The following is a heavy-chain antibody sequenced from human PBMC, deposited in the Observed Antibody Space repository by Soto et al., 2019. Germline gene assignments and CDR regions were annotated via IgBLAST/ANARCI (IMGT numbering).Heavy chain of an antibody. CDR2: INHSGNT. D-gene: IGHD3-16*01. V-gene: IGHV4-34*01. J-gene: IGHJ6*02. Sequence: QVQLQQWGAGLLKPSETLSLTCAVYGGSFSGYYWSWIRQPPGKGLEWIGEINHSGNTNYNPSLKSRVTISVDTSKNQFSLKLSSVTAADTAVYYCARIGGGSYYYYGMDVWGQGTTVTVSS. CDR3: ARIGGGSYYYYGMDV. CDR1: GGSFSGYY.